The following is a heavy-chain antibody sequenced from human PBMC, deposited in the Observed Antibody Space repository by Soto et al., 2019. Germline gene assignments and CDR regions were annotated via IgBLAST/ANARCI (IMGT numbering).Heavy chain of an antibody. J-gene: IGHJ4*02. CDR1: GFTFSSYA. CDR2: ITGSGGST. V-gene: IGHV3-23*01. D-gene: IGHD2-15*01. CDR3: AKRDSNADLYPHPLNY. Sequence: GGSLRLSCAASGFTFSSYAMTWVRQAPGKGLEWVSTITGSGGSTAYADSVKGRFTISRDNSKNTVFLQISSLRLEDTATYYCAKRDSNADLYPHPLNYWGRGTLVTVSS.